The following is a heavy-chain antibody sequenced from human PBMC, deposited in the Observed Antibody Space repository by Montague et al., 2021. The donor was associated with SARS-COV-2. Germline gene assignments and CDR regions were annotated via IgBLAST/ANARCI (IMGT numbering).Heavy chain of an antibody. Sequence: SETLSLTCTVSGGSISSYYWSWIRQPPGKGLEWIGYIYYSGSTNYNPSLKSRVTVSVDTSKNQFSLKLSSVTAADTAVYYCARVYYDSSGDYGYFDYWGQGTLVTVSS. J-gene: IGHJ4*02. CDR3: ARVYYDSSGDYGYFDY. CDR1: GGSISSYY. V-gene: IGHV4-59*13. D-gene: IGHD3-22*01. CDR2: IYYSGST.